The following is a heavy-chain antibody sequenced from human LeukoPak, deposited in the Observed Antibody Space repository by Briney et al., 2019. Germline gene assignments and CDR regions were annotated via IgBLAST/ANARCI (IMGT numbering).Heavy chain of an antibody. CDR2: ISYDGGNK. Sequence: GGSLRLSCAASGFIFSNYAMHWVRQAPGKGLEWVAVISYDGGNKYYADSAKGRFTISRDNSKNTLYLQMNSLRAEDTAVYYCAKVPYGSGTRGGFGYWGQGTLVTVSS. CDR3: AKVPYGSGTRGGFGY. V-gene: IGHV3-30*04. D-gene: IGHD3-10*01. J-gene: IGHJ4*02. CDR1: GFIFSNYA.